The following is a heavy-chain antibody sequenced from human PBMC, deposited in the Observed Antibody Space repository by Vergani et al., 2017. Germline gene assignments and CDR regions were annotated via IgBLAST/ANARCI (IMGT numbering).Heavy chain of an antibody. J-gene: IGHJ5*02. CDR3: ARGEGIVLMVYAPEWFDP. D-gene: IGHD2-8*01. CDR2: ISSSGSTI. Sequence: QVQLVESGGGLVKPGGSLRLSCAASGFTFSDYYMSWIRQAPGKGLEGVSYISSSGSTIYYAASVKGRFTISRDNAKNSLYLQMNSLRAEDTAVYYCARGEGIVLMVYAPEWFDPWGQGTLVTVSS. V-gene: IGHV3-11*01. CDR1: GFTFSDYY.